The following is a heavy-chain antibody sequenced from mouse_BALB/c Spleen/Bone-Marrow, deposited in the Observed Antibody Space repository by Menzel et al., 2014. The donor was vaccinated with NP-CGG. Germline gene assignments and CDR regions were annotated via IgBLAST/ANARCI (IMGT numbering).Heavy chain of an antibody. CDR1: GYTFTSSW. D-gene: IGHD2-14*01. CDR2: IHPNSGNT. J-gene: IGHJ2*01. V-gene: IGHV1S130*01. Sequence: VQLQHSGSVLVRPEASVKLSCKASGYTFTSSWIHWAKRRPGQGLEWIGEIHPNSGNTNYSEKFKGKATLTVDTSSSTAYVDLSSLTAEDSAVYYCARHHRYAYYFDYWGQGTTLTVSS. CDR3: ARHHRYAYYFDY.